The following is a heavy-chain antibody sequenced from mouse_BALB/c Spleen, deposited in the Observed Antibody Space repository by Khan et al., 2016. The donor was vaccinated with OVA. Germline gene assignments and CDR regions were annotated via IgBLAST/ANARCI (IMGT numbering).Heavy chain of an antibody. J-gene: IGHJ4*01. D-gene: IGHD2-1*01. V-gene: IGHV14-3*02. Sequence: MQLEESGAELVKPGASVKLSCTASGFNFKDTYMHWVKQRPEQGLEWIGRIDPANGNTKYDPKFQGKATITADTSSNTAYLQLSSLTSEDTAVDYCARNGIYYYAMDYWGQGTSGTVSS. CDR1: GFNFKDTY. CDR2: IDPANGNT. CDR3: ARNGIYYYAMDY.